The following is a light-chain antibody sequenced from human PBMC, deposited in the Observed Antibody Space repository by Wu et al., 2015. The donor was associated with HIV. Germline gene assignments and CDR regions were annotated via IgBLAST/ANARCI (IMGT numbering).Light chain of an antibody. CDR3: QQYFGSPQT. CDR2: GAS. J-gene: IGKJ1*01. CDR1: QSISSSY. V-gene: IGKV3-20*01. Sequence: EIVLTQSPGTLSLSPGERATLSCRASQSISSSYLSWYQQKPGQAPRLLIYGASSRAAGIPDRFSGSGSGTEFTLIISRLEPEDFVVYYCQQYFGSPQTFGQGTQVEIK.